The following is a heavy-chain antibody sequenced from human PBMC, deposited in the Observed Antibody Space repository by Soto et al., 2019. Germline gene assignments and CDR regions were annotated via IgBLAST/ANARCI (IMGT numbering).Heavy chain of an antibody. CDR1: GYPFTKFA. V-gene: IGHV1-3*04. J-gene: IGHJ3*02. D-gene: IGHD3-16*01. Sequence: QVHLAQSGAEVKKPGASVKVSCQASGYPFTKFAIHWVRQAPGQGLEWMGWINTANGNTKYSQQFQDRVTITTDTSATTAYMELSSPRSEDTAVVYCAREGVGLLRMGDDPLDTWGQGTMVTVSS. CDR2: INTANGNT. CDR3: AREGVGLLRMGDDPLDT.